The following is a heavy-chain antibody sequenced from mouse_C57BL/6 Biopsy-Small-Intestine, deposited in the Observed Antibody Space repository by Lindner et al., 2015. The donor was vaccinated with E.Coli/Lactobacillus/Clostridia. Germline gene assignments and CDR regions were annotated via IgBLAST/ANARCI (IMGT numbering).Heavy chain of an antibody. CDR1: GFIFTDFA. D-gene: IGHD1-1*02. CDR2: INAGSGRT. CDR3: ARDSPASSAPFYYNYGMNV. V-gene: IGHV14-2*02. Sequence: SVKVSCKASGFIFTDFAFHWLRQAPGQRPEWMGWINAGSGRTQYAPVFQGRVTITRDTSATTAFLELSSLVSQDTAIYYCARDSPASSAPFYYNYGMNVWGQGTTVTVSS. J-gene: IGHJ1*01.